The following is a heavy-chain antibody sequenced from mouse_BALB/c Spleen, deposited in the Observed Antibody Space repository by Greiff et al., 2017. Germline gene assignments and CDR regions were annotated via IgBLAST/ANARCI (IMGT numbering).Heavy chain of an antibody. CDR3: ARKGYGNYAMDY. CDR2: IWSGGST. J-gene: IGHJ4*01. D-gene: IGHD2-10*02. Sequence: QVQLQQSGPGLVQPSQSLSITCTASGFSLTSYGVHWVRQSPGKGLEWLGVIWSGGSTDYNAAFISRLSISTDNSNSQVFFKMNSLQANDTAIYCCARKGYGNYAMDYWGQGTSVTVSS. V-gene: IGHV2-2*02. CDR1: GFSLTSYG.